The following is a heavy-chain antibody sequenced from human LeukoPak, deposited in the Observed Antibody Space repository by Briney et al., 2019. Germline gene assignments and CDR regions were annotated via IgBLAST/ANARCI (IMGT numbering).Heavy chain of an antibody. J-gene: IGHJ5*02. Sequence: GGSLRLSCAASGFTSSNYGMHWVRQAPGKGLEWVAVISYNGNNKYYADSVKGRFSISRDNSKNTLYPQMNSLRPEDTAVYYCARESCSGGSCYPDPWGQGTLVTVSS. CDR1: GFTSSNYG. D-gene: IGHD2-15*01. CDR3: ARESCSGGSCYPDP. V-gene: IGHV3-30*03. CDR2: ISYNGNNK.